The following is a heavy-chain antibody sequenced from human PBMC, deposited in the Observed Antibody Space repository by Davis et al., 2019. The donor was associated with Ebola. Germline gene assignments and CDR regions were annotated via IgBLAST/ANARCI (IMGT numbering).Heavy chain of an antibody. V-gene: IGHV1-18*01. CDR2: ISAYNGNT. D-gene: IGHD3-10*01. CDR3: ARDPRLYYYGSGNYSESEDY. J-gene: IGHJ4*02. CDR1: GYTFTSYG. Sequence: AASVKVSCKASGYTFTSYGISWVRQAPGQGLEWMGWISAYNGNTNYAQKLQGRVTMTTDTSTSTAYMELRSLRSDDTAVYYCARDPRLYYYGSGNYSESEDYWGQGTLVTVSS.